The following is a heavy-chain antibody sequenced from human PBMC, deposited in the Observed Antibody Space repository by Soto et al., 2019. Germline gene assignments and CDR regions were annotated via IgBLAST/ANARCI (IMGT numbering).Heavy chain of an antibody. CDR3: AKRVKSGSTSVGNAMDV. Sequence: EVQLLESGGGLVQPGGSLRLSCAASGFSFTNYAVTWVRQAPGKGLEWVSAISGSGDGTYYADSVRGRFTISRDNSKSTVHLQMNSLRAEDTAVYFCAKRVKSGSTSVGNAMDVWGQGPTLTVSS. CDR2: ISGSGDGT. D-gene: IGHD1-26*01. CDR1: GFSFTNYA. J-gene: IGHJ6*02. V-gene: IGHV3-23*01.